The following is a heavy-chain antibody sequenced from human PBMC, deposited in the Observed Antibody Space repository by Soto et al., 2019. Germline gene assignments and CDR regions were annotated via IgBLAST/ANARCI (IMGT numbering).Heavy chain of an antibody. CDR2: IKQDGSEK. J-gene: IGHJ5*02. Sequence: PGGSLILSCAASGFTFSSYWMSWVRQAPGKGLERVANIKQDGSEKYYVDSVKGRFTISRDNAKNSLYLQMNSLSGEATAVYYCARDLVKYDLWSDLSWFDPWGQRSLFSVSS. CDR3: ARDLVKYDLWSDLSWFDP. CDR1: GFTFSSYW. D-gene: IGHD3-3*01. V-gene: IGHV3-7*01.